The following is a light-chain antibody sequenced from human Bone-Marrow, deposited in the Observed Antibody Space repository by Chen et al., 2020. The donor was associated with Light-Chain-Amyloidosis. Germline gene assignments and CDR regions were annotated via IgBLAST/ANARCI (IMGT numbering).Light chain of an antibody. J-gene: IGLJ3*02. V-gene: IGLV2-14*01. CDR2: EVN. CDR1: SSDVGGYNY. Sequence: QSALTQPASVSGSPGPSITVSCTGTSSDVGGYNYASLYQHHTGKAPKLILYEVNNRPSGVSTRFCGSKSGNTASLTISGLQAEDEADYYCSSFTSSNTWVFGGGTKLTVL. CDR3: SSFTSSNTWV.